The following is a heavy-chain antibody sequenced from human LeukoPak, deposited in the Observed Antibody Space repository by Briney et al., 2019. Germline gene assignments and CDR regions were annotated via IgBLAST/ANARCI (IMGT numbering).Heavy chain of an antibody. CDR3: SWDHTGKEDI. CDR2: INPDGSRT. CDR1: ASTFSNYW. Sequence: GGSLRLSCAASASTFSNYWMHWVRQAPGKGLVWVSRINPDGSRTNYADSVAGRFTISRDNAKNTLYLQMNSLRVEDTAVYYCSWDHTGKEDIWGQGTMVSVSS. V-gene: IGHV3-74*01. J-gene: IGHJ3*02. D-gene: IGHD2-8*02.